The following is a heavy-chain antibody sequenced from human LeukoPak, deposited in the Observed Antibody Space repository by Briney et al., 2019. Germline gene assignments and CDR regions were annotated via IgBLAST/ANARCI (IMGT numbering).Heavy chain of an antibody. CDR2: ISSSSSYI. CDR3: ARAPLTTTAIRAPYYYYYGMDV. CDR1: GFTFSSYS. J-gene: IGHJ6*02. D-gene: IGHD4-17*01. V-gene: IGHV3-21*01. Sequence: GGSLRLSCAASGFTFSSYSMNWVRQAPGKGLEWVSSISSSSSYIYYADSVKGRFTISRDNSKNTLYLQMNSLRAEDTAVYYCARAPLTTTAIRAPYYYYYGMDVWGQGTTVTVSS.